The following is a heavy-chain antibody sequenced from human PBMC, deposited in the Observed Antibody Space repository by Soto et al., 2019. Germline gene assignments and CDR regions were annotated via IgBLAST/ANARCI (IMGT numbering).Heavy chain of an antibody. CDR1: GGSISSSSYY. V-gene: IGHV4-39*01. J-gene: IGHJ6*02. CDR2: IPYSGST. D-gene: IGHD2-2*01. Sequence: SETLSLTCTVSGGSISSSSYYWGWIRQPPGKGLEWIGSIPYSGSTYYNPSLKSRVTMSVDTSKNQFSLKLSSVTAADTAVYYCARLHGYCISTSCYGYYGMDVWGQGTTVT. CDR3: ARLHGYCISTSCYGYYGMDV.